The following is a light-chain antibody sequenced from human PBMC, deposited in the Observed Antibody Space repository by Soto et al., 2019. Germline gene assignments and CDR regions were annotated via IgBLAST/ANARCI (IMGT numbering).Light chain of an antibody. V-gene: IGKV1-9*01. CDR2: AAI. CDR1: QDITTY. Sequence: DIQLTQSPSFPSTYVEDTVTITCRASQDITTYLAWYQQKPGEAPKLLISAAITLQGGVPSRFSGSGSGTEFTLTINGLQPEDLATYCCQRLNPCPWTFGQGTKL. CDR3: QRLNPCPWT. J-gene: IGKJ1*01.